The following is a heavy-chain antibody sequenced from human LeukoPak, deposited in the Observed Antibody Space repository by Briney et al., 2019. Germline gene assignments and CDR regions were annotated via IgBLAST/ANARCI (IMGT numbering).Heavy chain of an antibody. V-gene: IGHV4-4*07. D-gene: IGHD2-21*02. CDR1: GGSISSYY. CDR2: IYTSGST. Sequence: PSETLSLTCTVSGGSISSYYWSWIRQPAGKGLEWIGRIYTSGSTNYNPSLKSRVTISVDKSKNQFSLKLSSLAAADTAVYYCARAAVTALNYYYYMDVWGKGTTVTISS. CDR3: ARAAVTALNYYYYMDV. J-gene: IGHJ6*03.